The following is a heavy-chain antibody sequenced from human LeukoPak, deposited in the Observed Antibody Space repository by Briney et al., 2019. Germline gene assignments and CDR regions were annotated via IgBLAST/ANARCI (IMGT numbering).Heavy chain of an antibody. CDR1: GFTFSSYS. D-gene: IGHD6-19*01. V-gene: IGHV3-21*04. J-gene: IGHJ4*02. CDR3: AKRSAESSGYFDY. Sequence: PGGSLRLSCAASGFTFSSYSMNWVRQAPGKGREWVSSISSSSSYIYYADSVKGRFTISRDNPKNTLYLQMNSLRAEDTAVYYCAKRSAESSGYFDYWGQGTLVTVSS. CDR2: ISSSSSYI.